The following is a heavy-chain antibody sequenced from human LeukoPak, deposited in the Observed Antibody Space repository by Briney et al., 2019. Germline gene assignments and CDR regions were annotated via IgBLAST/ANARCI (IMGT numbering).Heavy chain of an antibody. J-gene: IGHJ4*02. CDR1: GASMNSGGYY. CDR2: ISYSGST. CDR3: VRRNDYDISGLDY. V-gene: IGHV4-31*11. D-gene: IGHD3-22*01. Sequence: TLSLTCAVSGASMNSGGYYWNWIRQHPGKGLEWIGYISYSGSTYYNPSLKSRLTISVDTSKNHFSLKLNSVTAADTAVYYCVRRNDYDISGLDYWGQGILVTVSS.